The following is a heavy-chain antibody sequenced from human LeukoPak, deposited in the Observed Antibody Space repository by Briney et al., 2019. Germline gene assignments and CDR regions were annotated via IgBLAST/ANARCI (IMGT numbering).Heavy chain of an antibody. Sequence: SETLSLTCTVSGGSISSYYWSWIRQPPGKGLEWIGYIYYSGSTNYNPSLKSRVTISVDTSKNQFSLKLSSVTAADTAVYYCARGPIKGVIIISGWFDPWGQGTLVTVSS. CDR2: IYYSGST. CDR3: ARGPIKGVIIISGWFDP. D-gene: IGHD3-10*01. V-gene: IGHV4-59*01. J-gene: IGHJ5*02. CDR1: GGSISSYY.